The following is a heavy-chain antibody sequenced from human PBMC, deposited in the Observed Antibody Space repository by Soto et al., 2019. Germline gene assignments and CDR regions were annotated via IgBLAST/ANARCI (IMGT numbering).Heavy chain of an antibody. V-gene: IGHV3-48*03. J-gene: IGHJ4*02. CDR3: AILNYYDSRGQVFDY. Sequence: GGSLRLSCAASGFTFSSYEMNWVRQAPGKGLEWVSYISSSGSTIYYADSVKGRFTISRDNAKNSLYPQMNNLRAEDTAVYYCAILNYYDSRGQVFDYWGPGTLVTVSS. CDR1: GFTFSSYE. D-gene: IGHD3-22*01. CDR2: ISSSGSTI.